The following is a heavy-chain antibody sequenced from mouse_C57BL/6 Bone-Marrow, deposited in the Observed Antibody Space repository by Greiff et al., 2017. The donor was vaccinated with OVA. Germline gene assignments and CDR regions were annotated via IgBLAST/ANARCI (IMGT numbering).Heavy chain of an antibody. CDR1: GYTFTSYW. J-gene: IGHJ3*01. D-gene: IGHD1-1*01. Sequence: QVQLQQSGAELVKPGASVKMSCKASGYTFTSYWITWVKQRPGQGLEWIGDIYPGSGSTNYNEKFKSKATLTVDTSSSTAYMQLSSLTSEDSAVYDCARRNYGSSSWFADWGQGTLVTVSA. CDR3: ARRNYGSSSWFAD. CDR2: IYPGSGST. V-gene: IGHV1-55*01.